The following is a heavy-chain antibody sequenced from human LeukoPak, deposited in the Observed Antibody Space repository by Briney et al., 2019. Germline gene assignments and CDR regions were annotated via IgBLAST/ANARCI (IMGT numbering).Heavy chain of an antibody. J-gene: IGHJ4*02. CDR1: GFTFSTYE. CDR3: ARGPSGQIAM. Sequence: GGSLRLSCAASGFTFSTYEMNWVRQAPAKGLEWVSYISSSGSAIFYADSVKGRFTISRDNAKNSLSLQMNSLRAEDTAVYYCARGPSGQIAMWGQGTLVTVSS. V-gene: IGHV3-48*03. D-gene: IGHD2-21*01. CDR2: ISSSGSAI.